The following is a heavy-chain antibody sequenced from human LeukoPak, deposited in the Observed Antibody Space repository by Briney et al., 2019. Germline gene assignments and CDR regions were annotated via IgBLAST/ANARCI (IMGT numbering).Heavy chain of an antibody. V-gene: IGHV1-24*01. Sequence: ASVKVSCKVSGSTLAALSMHWVRQTPAKGLEWMAGFDPGNDETVYAQNLQGRLTVTEDSSTETAYMELNSLTSDDTAVYYCASAAGGLNYYFSAMDVWGQGTTVTVSS. CDR2: FDPGNDET. CDR1: GSTLAALS. D-gene: IGHD2-15*01. J-gene: IGHJ6*02. CDR3: ASAAGGLNYYFSAMDV.